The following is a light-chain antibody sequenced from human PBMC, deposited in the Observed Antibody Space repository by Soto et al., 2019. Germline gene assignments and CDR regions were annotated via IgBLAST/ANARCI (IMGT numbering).Light chain of an antibody. CDR2: DAS. Sequence: EIVLTQSPSTLSLSPGERATFSCRASQSVSSDLVWYQHKPVQAPRLLIYDASNRATGIPARFSGSGSGTDFTLTISSLEPEDFAVYYCQQRSNWTPLTFGGGTKVDIK. V-gene: IGKV3-11*01. CDR1: QSVSSD. CDR3: QQRSNWTPLT. J-gene: IGKJ4*01.